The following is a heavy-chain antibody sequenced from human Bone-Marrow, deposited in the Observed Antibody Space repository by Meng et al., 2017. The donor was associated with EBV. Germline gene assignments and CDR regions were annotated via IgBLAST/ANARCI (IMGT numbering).Heavy chain of an antibody. CDR1: GFTFSSYA. CDR3: ARDRGGNSDY. Sequence: QVQLVESGGGVVQPGRSLRLSCAASGFTFSSYAMHWVCQAPGKGLEWVAVISYDGRNKYYADSVKGRFTISRDNSKNTLYLQMNSLRAEDTAVYYCARDRGGNSDYWGQGTLVTVSS. D-gene: IGHD4-23*01. J-gene: IGHJ4*02. V-gene: IGHV3-30*04. CDR2: ISYDGRNK.